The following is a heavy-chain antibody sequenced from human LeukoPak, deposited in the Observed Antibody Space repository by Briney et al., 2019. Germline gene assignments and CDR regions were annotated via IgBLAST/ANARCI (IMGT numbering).Heavy chain of an antibody. Sequence: GGSLRLSCAASGFTFSSYWMNWVRQAPGKGLVWVSRIASDGSSTTYADSVKGRFSISRDNAKNTLYLQMNSLRVEDTAVYYCARGRPHGNDYRGQGTLVTVSS. CDR1: GFTFSSYW. V-gene: IGHV3-74*01. J-gene: IGHJ4*02. D-gene: IGHD4-23*01. CDR2: IASDGSST. CDR3: ARGRPHGNDY.